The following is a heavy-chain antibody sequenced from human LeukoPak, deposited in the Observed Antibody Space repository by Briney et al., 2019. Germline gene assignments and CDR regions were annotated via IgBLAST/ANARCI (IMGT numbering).Heavy chain of an antibody. Sequence: ASVKVSCKASGYTFTSYDINWARQATGQGLEWMGWISVYNGNINYAQKLQGRVTMTTDTSTSTAYMELRSLRSDDTAVYYCARLAVAGTYYFDYWGQGTLVTVSS. V-gene: IGHV1-18*01. CDR2: ISVYNGNI. CDR1: GYTFTSYD. J-gene: IGHJ4*02. D-gene: IGHD6-19*01. CDR3: ARLAVAGTYYFDY.